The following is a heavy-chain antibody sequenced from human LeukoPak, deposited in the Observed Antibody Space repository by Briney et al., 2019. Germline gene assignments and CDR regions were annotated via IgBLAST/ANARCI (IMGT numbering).Heavy chain of an antibody. V-gene: IGHV3-53*01. D-gene: IGHD1-14*01. CDR2: LYSDGNT. CDR3: ARGVEPLAANTLAY. Sequence: PGGSLRLSCAASGFTVITNDMTWVRQAPGKGLEGVSVLYSDGNTKYADSVQGRFTISRANSKNTLYLEMNSLSPDDTAVYYCARGVEPLAANTLAYWGQGTLVTVSS. CDR1: GFTVITND. J-gene: IGHJ4*02.